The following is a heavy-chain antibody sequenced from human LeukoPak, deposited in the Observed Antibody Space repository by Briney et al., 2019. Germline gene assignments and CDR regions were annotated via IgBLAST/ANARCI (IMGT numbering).Heavy chain of an antibody. Sequence: GRSLRLSCAASGFTFSSYAMHWVRQAPGKGLEWVAVISYDGSNKYYADSVKGRFTISRDNSKNTLYLQMNSLRAEDTAVYYCAKDRTGSLGYFDYWGQGTLVTVSS. D-gene: IGHD7-27*01. CDR2: ISYDGSNK. J-gene: IGHJ4*02. CDR3: AKDRTGSLGYFDY. V-gene: IGHV3-30-3*01. CDR1: GFTFSSYA.